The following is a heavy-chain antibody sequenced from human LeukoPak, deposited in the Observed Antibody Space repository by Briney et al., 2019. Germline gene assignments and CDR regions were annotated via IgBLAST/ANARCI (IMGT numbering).Heavy chain of an antibody. V-gene: IGHV3-30-3*01. CDR1: GFTFSSYA. CDR3: ARGLPPGTVTTGMDV. CDR2: ISYDGSNK. J-gene: IGHJ6*02. Sequence: PGGSLRLSCAASGFTFSSYAMHWVRQAPGKGLEWVAVISYDGSNKYYADSVKSRFTISRDNSKNTLYLQMNSPRAEDTAVYYCARGLPPGTVTTGMDVWGQGTTVTVSS. D-gene: IGHD4-17*01.